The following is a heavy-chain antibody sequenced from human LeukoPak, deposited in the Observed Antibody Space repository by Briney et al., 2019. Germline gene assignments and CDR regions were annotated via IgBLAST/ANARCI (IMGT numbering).Heavy chain of an antibody. V-gene: IGHV4-31*03. CDR2: IYYSGST. CDR3: ARGMTDFEY. J-gene: IGHJ4*02. Sequence: PSETLSLTCTVSGASISSGGYYWSWIRQYPGKGLEWIGYIYYSGSTYYNPSLQSRVTISVDTSKNQFSLKLSSVTAADTAVYYCARGMTDFEYWGQGTLVTVSS. CDR1: GASISSGGYY.